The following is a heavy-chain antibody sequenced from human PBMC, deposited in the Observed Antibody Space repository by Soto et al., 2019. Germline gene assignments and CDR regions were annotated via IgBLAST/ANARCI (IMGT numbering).Heavy chain of an antibody. CDR3: ASGRGRYFYYGMDV. V-gene: IGHV3-23*01. Sequence: EVQLLESGGGLVQPGGSLRLSCAASGFTFSSYAITWVRQAPGKGLEWVSVISGSGDRTYYADFVKGRFTISRDNSKNTLYLQMNSLRAEDTAVYYCASGRGRYFYYGMDVWGQGTTVTVSS. CDR2: ISGSGDRT. D-gene: IGHD1-26*01. CDR1: GFTFSSYA. J-gene: IGHJ6*02.